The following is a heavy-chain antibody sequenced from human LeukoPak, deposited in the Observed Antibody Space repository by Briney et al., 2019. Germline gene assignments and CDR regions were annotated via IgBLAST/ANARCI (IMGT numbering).Heavy chain of an antibody. D-gene: IGHD3-3*01. CDR2: IYYSGST. CDR3: ARVIGFFWSGYYSPNWFDP. V-gene: IGHV4-59*01. CDR1: GGSISSYY. Sequence: SSETLSLTCTVSGGSISSYYWSWLRQPPGKGLEWIGYIYYSGSTNYNPSLKSRVTISVDTSKNQFSLKLSSVTAADTAVYYCARVIGFFWSGYYSPNWFDPWGQGTLVTVSS. J-gene: IGHJ5*02.